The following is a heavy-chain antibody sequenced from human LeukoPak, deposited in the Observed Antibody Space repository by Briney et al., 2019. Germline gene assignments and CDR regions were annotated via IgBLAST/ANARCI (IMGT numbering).Heavy chain of an antibody. D-gene: IGHD1-26*01. CDR1: GFTVSDNY. CDR2: IYSGGNA. V-gene: IGHV3-53*01. Sequence: PGGSLRLPCAASGFTVSDNYMSWVRQAPGKGLEWVSVIYSGGNAYYADSVKGRFSISRDKSKNTLYLQMNSLRAEDTAVYYCARDLSGNSGRPDGFDIWGQGTMVTVSS. CDR3: ARDLSGNSGRPDGFDI. J-gene: IGHJ3*02.